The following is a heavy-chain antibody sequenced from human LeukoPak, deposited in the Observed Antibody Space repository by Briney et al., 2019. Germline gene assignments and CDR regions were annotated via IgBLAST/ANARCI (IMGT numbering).Heavy chain of an antibody. CDR2: INPNSGGT. J-gene: IGHJ4*02. D-gene: IGHD6-19*01. V-gene: IGHV1-2*02. CDR3: ARVGSSSGWINFDY. CDR1: GYTFTGYY. Sequence: APVKVSCKASGYTFTGYYMHWVRQAPGQGLEWMGWINPNSGGTNYAQKFQGRVTMTRDTSISTAYMELSRLRSDDTAVYYCARVGSSSGWINFDYWGQGTLVTVSS.